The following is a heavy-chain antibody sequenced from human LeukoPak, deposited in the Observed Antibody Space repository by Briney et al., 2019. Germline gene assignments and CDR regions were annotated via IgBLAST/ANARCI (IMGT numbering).Heavy chain of an antibody. CDR2: IYTSGST. D-gene: IGHD3-16*01. CDR3: ARDTWGTTYYFDY. CDR1: GGSISSGSYY. Sequence: SQTLSLTRTVSGGSISSGSYYWSWIRQPAGKGLEWIGRIYTSGSTNYNPSLKSRVTISIDTSKNQFSLKLSSVTAADTAVYCCARDTWGTTYYFDYWGQGTLVTVSS. V-gene: IGHV4-61*02. J-gene: IGHJ4*02.